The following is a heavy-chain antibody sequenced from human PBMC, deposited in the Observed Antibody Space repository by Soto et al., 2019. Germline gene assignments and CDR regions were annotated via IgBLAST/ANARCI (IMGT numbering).Heavy chain of an antibody. D-gene: IGHD1-1*01. V-gene: IGHV4-59*01. CDR2: IYYSGST. Sequence: SETLSLTCTFSGGSISSYYWSLIRQPPGKGLEWIGYIYYSGSTNYNPSLKSRVTISVDTSKNQFSLKLSSVTAADTAVYYCARAVKTGRGTFAFDIWGQGTTVTVS. CDR3: ARAVKTGRGTFAFDI. CDR1: GGSISSYY. J-gene: IGHJ3*02.